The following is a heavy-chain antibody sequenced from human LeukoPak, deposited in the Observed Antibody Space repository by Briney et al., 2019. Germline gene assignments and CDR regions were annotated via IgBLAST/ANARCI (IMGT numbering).Heavy chain of an antibody. V-gene: IGHV3-23*01. J-gene: IGHJ4*02. D-gene: IGHD6-6*01. CDR2: ISGSGGST. CDR1: GFTFSSYA. Sequence: GGSLSLSCAASGFTFSSYAMSWVRQAPGKGLEWVSAISGSGGSTYYADSVTGRFTIYRDNSKNTLYLQMNSLRAEDPAVYYCAKDGAARYFDYWGQGTLVTVSS. CDR3: AKDGAARYFDY.